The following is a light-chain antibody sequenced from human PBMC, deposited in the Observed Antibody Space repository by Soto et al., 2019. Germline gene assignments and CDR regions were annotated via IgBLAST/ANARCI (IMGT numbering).Light chain of an antibody. V-gene: IGLV3-1*01. CDR3: QAWDSSTAGVV. CDR2: QDS. Sequence: SYELTQPPSVSVSPGQTASITCSGDKLGDKYACWYQQKPGQSPVLVIYQDSKRPSGIPERFSGSNSGNTATLTISGTQAMDEADYCCQAWDSSTAGVVFGGGTKVTVL. J-gene: IGLJ2*01. CDR1: KLGDKY.